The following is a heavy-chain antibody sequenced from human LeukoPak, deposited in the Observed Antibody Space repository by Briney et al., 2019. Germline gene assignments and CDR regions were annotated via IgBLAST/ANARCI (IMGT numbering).Heavy chain of an antibody. D-gene: IGHD5-18*01. CDR2: ISAYNGKT. J-gene: IGHJ6*02. V-gene: IGHV1-18*01. CDR3: ARGYPSSHYYYYYGMDV. Sequence: ASVKVSCKASGYTFTSYGISWVRQAPGQGLEWMGWISAYNGKTIYAQKLQGRVTMTTDTSTSTAYMEVRSLRSDDTAVYYCARGYPSSHYYYYYGMDVWGQGTTVTVSS. CDR1: GYTFTSYG.